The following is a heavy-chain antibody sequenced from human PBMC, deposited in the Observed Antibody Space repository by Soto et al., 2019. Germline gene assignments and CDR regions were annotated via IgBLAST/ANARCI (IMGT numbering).Heavy chain of an antibody. D-gene: IGHD3-3*01. CDR1: GGSISSGGYY. V-gene: IGHV4-31*03. CDR2: IYYSGST. J-gene: IGHJ6*01. Sequence: NPSETLSLTCTVPGGSISSGGYYWSWIRQHPGKGLEWIGYIYYSGSTYYNPSLKSRVTISVDTSKNQCSRKLSSVTAAATAVYYCARDYDFWSGSDHARYGMDVWGQGTTGTVSS. CDR3: ARDYDFWSGSDHARYGMDV.